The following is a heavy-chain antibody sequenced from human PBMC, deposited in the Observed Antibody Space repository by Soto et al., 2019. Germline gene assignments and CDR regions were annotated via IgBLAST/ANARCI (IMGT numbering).Heavy chain of an antibody. CDR2: IYYSGST. Sequence: PSETLSLTCTVSGGSVSSGSYYWSWIRQPPGKGLEWIGYIYYSGSTNYNPSPKSRVTISVDTSKNQFSLKLSSVTAADTAVYYCARERDNYFDYWGQGTLVTVSS. CDR1: GGSVSSGSYY. V-gene: IGHV4-61*01. J-gene: IGHJ4*02. CDR3: ARERDNYFDY.